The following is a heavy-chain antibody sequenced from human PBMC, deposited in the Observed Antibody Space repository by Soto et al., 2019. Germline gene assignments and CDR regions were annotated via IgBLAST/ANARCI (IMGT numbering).Heavy chain of an antibody. CDR1: GFTFSSYA. J-gene: IGHJ6*02. V-gene: IGHV3-30-3*01. Sequence: QVQLVESGGGVVQPGRSLRLSCAASGFTFSSYAMHWVRQAPGKGLEWVAVISYDGSNKYYADSVKGRFTISRDNSKNTLYLQMNSLRAEDTAVYYCARDLIGGYDGHYYYGMDVWGQGTTVTVSS. D-gene: IGHD5-12*01. CDR3: ARDLIGGYDGHYYYGMDV. CDR2: ISYDGSNK.